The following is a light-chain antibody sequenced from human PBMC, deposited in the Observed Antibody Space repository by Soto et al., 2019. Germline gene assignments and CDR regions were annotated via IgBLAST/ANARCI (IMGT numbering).Light chain of an antibody. CDR2: EVS. CDR1: SSDVGGYHY. J-gene: IGLJ2*01. CDR3: SSYAGANSVV. V-gene: IGLV2-8*01. Sequence: QSALTQPPSASGSPGQSVTISCTGMSSDVGGYHYVSWYQQHPGKAPKLMIYEVSKRPSGVPDRFSGSTSGNTASLTVSGLQAADEADYYCSSYAGANSVVFGGGTKLTVL.